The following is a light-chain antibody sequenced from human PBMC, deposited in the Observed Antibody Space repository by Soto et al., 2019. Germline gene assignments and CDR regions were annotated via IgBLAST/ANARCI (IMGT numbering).Light chain of an antibody. CDR2: GAS. Sequence: EIVWTQSPSTLSLSPGERATLSCRASQSVSSSYLAWYQQKPGQAPRLLIYGASSRATGIPDRFSGSGSGTDFTLTISRLEPEDFAVYYCQQYGSSPQWTFGQGTKVDIK. V-gene: IGKV3-20*01. CDR1: QSVSSSY. J-gene: IGKJ1*01. CDR3: QQYGSSPQWT.